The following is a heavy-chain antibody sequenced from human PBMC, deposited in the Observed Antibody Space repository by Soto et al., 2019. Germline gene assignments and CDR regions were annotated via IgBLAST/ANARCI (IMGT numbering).Heavy chain of an antibody. J-gene: IGHJ3*02. Sequence: EVQLLESGGGTVPPGGSLRLSCAASGFTFSNYAMSWVLQAPGRGLEWVLAISGSGGSTYHADSVKGRFAISRDNSKNTLFLQMNSLRAEDTAIYYCAKDILKTGLDGFEIWGHGTMVTVSS. D-gene: IGHD1-1*01. V-gene: IGHV3-23*01. CDR1: GFTFSNYA. CDR3: AKDILKTGLDGFEI. CDR2: ISGSGGST.